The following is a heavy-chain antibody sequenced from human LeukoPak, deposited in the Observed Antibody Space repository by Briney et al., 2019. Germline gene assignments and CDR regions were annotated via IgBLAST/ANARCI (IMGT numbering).Heavy chain of an antibody. CDR3: AKDMRRLAAAGTSFDI. V-gene: IGHV3-9*03. D-gene: IGHD6-13*01. CDR1: GFTFDDYA. J-gene: IGHJ3*02. CDR2: ISWNSGSI. Sequence: PGGSLRLSCAASGFTFDDYAMHWVRQAPGKGLEWVSGISWNSGSIVYADSVKGRFTISRDNAKNSLYLQMNSLRAEDMALYYCAKDMRRLAAAGTSFDIWGQGTMVTVSS.